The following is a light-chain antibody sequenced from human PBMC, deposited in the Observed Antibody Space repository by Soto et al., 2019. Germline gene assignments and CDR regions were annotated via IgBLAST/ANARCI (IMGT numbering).Light chain of an antibody. V-gene: IGKV3-20*01. CDR2: GAS. Sequence: EIVLTQSPGPLSLSPGERSTLSCRASQSVSSSYLAWYQQKPGHAPRLLIYGASSRATGIPDRFSGSGSGTDFTLTISRREPEDFAVYYCQQYGSSPHTFGRGTKLEIK. J-gene: IGKJ2*01. CDR1: QSVSSSY. CDR3: QQYGSSPHT.